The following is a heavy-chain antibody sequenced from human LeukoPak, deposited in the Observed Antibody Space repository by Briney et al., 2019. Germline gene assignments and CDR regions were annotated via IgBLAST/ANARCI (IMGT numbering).Heavy chain of an antibody. Sequence: GGSLRLSCAASGFTFSSYAMSRVRQAPGKRLEWVSAISGSGGSTYYADSVKGRFTISRDNSKNTLYLQMNSLRAEDTAVYYCAKGTRIVVVVAATRNYFDYWGQGTLVTVSS. J-gene: IGHJ4*02. CDR1: GFTFSSYA. D-gene: IGHD2-15*01. CDR3: AKGTRIVVVVAATRNYFDY. CDR2: ISGSGGST. V-gene: IGHV3-23*01.